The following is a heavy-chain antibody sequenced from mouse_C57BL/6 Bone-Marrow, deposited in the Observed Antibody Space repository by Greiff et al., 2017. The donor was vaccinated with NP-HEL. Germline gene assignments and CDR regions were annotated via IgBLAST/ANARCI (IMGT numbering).Heavy chain of an antibody. CDR1: GYTFTDYY. V-gene: IGHV1-76*01. Sequence: VMLVESGAELVRPGASVKLSCKASGYTFTDYYINWVKQRPGQGLEWIARIYPGSGNTYYNEKFKGKATLTAEKSSSTAYMQLSSLTSEDSAVYFCARSYYYGSSYGPYAMDYWGQGTSVTVSS. D-gene: IGHD1-1*01. J-gene: IGHJ4*01. CDR3: ARSYYYGSSYGPYAMDY. CDR2: IYPGSGNT.